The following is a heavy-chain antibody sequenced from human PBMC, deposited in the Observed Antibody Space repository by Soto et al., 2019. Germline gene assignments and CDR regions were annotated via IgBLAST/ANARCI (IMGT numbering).Heavy chain of an antibody. CDR2: KWYDGSNK. D-gene: IGHD3-3*01. V-gene: IGHV3-33*01. CDR1: GFTFSSYG. J-gene: IGHJ6*03. Sequence: PGGSLRLSCAASGFTFSSYGMHWVRQAPGKGLEWVAVKWYDGSNKYYADYVKGRFTISRDNSKNTLYLQMNSLRAEDTAVYYCARGKHYDFWSGYYTGTYYYYMDVWGKGTTVTV. CDR3: ARGKHYDFWSGYYTGTYYYYMDV.